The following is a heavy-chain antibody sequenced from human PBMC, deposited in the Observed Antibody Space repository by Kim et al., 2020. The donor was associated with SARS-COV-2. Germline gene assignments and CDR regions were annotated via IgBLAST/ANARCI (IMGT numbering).Heavy chain of an antibody. CDR2: IYYSGST. V-gene: IGHV4-39*01. CDR1: GGSISSSSYY. CDR3: ARRGDGYNWSRFDY. Sequence: SETLSLTCTVSGGSISSSSYYWGWIRQPPGKGLEWIGSIYYSGSTYYNPSLKSRVTISVDTSKNQFSLKLSSVTAVDTAVYYCARRGDGYNWSRFDYWGQGTLVTVSS. D-gene: IGHD5-12*01. J-gene: IGHJ4*02.